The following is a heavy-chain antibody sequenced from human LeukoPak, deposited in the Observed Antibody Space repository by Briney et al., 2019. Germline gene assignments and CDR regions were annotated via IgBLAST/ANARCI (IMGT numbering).Heavy chain of an antibody. J-gene: IGHJ4*02. CDR3: ARDVGSCGSNSPDY. D-gene: IGHD5-18*01. CDR2: IWYDGSNK. CDR1: GFTFSNYG. Sequence: GSLRLSCAASGFTFSNYGMHWVRQAPGKGLEWVAVIWYDGSNKYYADSVKGRFTISRDNSKNTLYLQMNSLRAEDTAVYYCARDVGSCGSNSPDYWGQGTLVTVSS. V-gene: IGHV3-33*01.